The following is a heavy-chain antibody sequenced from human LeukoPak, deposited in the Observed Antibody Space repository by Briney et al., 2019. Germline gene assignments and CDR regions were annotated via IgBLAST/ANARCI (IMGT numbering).Heavy chain of an antibody. V-gene: IGHV3-7*03. D-gene: IGHD3-3*01. CDR2: VKQDESEK. CDR1: GFTFSNYW. J-gene: IGHJ4*02. CDR3: VRGITIFGVVIIGISFDY. Sequence: GGSLRLSCAASGFTFSNYWMSWVRQAPGKGLEWVASVKQDESEKYYVDSVKGRFTISRDKAKNSLYLQMNSLRAEDTAVYYCVRGITIFGVVIIGISFDYWGQGTLVTVSS.